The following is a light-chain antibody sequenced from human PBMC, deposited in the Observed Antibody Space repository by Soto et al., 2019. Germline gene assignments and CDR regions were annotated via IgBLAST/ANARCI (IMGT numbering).Light chain of an antibody. V-gene: IGKV3-20*01. CDR3: QQYGSSPPGF. CDR1: QSVSSSY. CDR2: GAS. Sequence: EIVLTQSRGTLSLSPGERATLSCRASQSVSSSYLAWYQQKPGQAPRLLIYGASSRATGIPDRFSGSGSGTDYTLTISRLEPEDFAVYYCQQYGSSPPGFFGGGTKVEIK. J-gene: IGKJ4*01.